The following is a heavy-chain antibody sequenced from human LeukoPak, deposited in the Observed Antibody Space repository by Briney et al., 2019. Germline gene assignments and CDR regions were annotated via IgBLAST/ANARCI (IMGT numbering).Heavy chain of an antibody. J-gene: IGHJ4*02. V-gene: IGHV4-4*07. CDR2: IYPGGTT. D-gene: IGHD2-15*01. Sequence: PSETLSLTCTVSGGSISSYYWSWIRQPAGKGLEWIGRIYPGGTTHYNPSLKSRVTMSVDTSKSQFSLKLSSVTAADTAVYYCARDAEFCSGGSCYSGSPYREFDYWGQGTLVTVSS. CDR1: GGSISSYY. CDR3: ARDAEFCSGGSCYSGSPYREFDY.